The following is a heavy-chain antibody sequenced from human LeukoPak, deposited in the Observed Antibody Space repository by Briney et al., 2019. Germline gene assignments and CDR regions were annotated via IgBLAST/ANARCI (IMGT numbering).Heavy chain of an antibody. D-gene: IGHD6-13*01. CDR1: GYTFTSYD. V-gene: IGHV1-2*02. J-gene: IGHJ4*02. Sequence: ASVKVSCKASGYTFTSYDINWVRQATGQGLEWMGWINPNSGGTNYAQKFQGRVTMTRDTSISTAYMELSRLRSDDTAVYYCARAVSWYLDYWGQGTLVTVSS. CDR3: ARAVSWYLDY. CDR2: INPNSGGT.